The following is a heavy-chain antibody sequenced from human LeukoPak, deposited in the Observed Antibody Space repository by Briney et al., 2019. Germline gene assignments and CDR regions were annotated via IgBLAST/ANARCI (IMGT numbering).Heavy chain of an antibody. Sequence: GGSLRLSCAASGFTFSSYSMNWVRQAPGKGLEWVSAISGSGGSTYYADSVKGRFTISRDNSKNTLYLQMNSLRAEDTAVYYCAKDISTIPRRFQHWGQGTLVTVSS. CDR2: ISGSGGST. CDR1: GFTFSSYS. CDR3: AKDISTIPRRFQH. V-gene: IGHV3-23*01. J-gene: IGHJ1*01. D-gene: IGHD3-3*01.